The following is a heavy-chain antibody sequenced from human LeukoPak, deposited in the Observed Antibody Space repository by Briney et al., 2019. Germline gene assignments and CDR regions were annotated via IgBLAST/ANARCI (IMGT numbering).Heavy chain of an antibody. D-gene: IGHD3-16*01. J-gene: IGHJ5*02. CDR1: GFTFSSYS. V-gene: IGHV3-21*01. CDR2: ISSSSSYI. Sequence: GGSLRLSCAASGFTFSSYSMNWVRQAPGKGLEWVSSISSSSSYIYYADSVKGRFTISRDNAKNSLYLQMNSLRAEDTAVYYCAREHYGSRPNWFDPWGQGTLVTVSS. CDR3: AREHYGSRPNWFDP.